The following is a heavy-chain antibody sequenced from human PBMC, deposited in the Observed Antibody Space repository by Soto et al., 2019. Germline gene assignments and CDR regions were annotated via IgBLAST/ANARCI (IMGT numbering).Heavy chain of an antibody. D-gene: IGHD3-10*01. Sequence: GGSLRLSCLASGFPSSTYGFSTYAMTWVRQPPGKGLEWVSVITGSGGHSYYADSVKGRFTISRDNSRNTPFLQMDSLRADDTAVYFCAKGTSSEFLLSFDDWGHGTLVTVSS. J-gene: IGHJ4*01. V-gene: IGHV3-23*01. CDR3: AKGTSSEFLLSFDD. CDR2: ITGSGGHS. CDR1: GFPSSTYGFSTYA.